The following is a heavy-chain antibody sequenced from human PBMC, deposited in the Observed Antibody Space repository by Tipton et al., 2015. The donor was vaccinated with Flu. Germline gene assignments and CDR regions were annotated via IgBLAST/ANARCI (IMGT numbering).Heavy chain of an antibody. CDR2: INHSGST. CDR1: GGSFSGYY. V-gene: IGHV4-34*01. CDR3: ARDLGGQSIGWTGPFDY. Sequence: TLSLTCAVYGGSFSGYYWSWIRQPPWKGLEWIGEINHSGSTYYNPSLKSRVTISVDTSKNQFSLKLSSVTAADTAVYYCARDLGGQSIGWTGPFDYWGQGTLVTVSS. J-gene: IGHJ4*02. D-gene: IGHD6-19*01.